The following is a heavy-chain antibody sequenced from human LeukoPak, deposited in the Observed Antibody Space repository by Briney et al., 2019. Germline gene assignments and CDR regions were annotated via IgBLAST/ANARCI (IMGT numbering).Heavy chain of an antibody. CDR2: INPNSGGT. J-gene: IGHJ4*02. CDR1: VYTFTYYY. CDR3: ARDTVAATGTVDY. V-gene: IGHV1-2*02. D-gene: IGHD6-13*01. Sequence: GASVTVSFKSSVYTFTYYYIHWVRQAPGQGLEWMGWINPNSGGTSYAQKSQGRVTMTRDTSISTAYMELSRLRSDDTAVYYCARDTVAATGTVDYWGQGTLVTVSS.